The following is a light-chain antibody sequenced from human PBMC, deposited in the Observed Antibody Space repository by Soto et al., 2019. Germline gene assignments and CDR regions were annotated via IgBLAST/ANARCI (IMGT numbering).Light chain of an antibody. CDR2: GAS. Sequence: EILLTQSPGTLSLSPGERATLSCRASQSVSNSYLAWHQQKPGQAPRLIIYGASSRAPGFPDRFSGSGSGTDFILTISRLEPEDSAVYYCQQYGGSPITFGQGRRLQIK. V-gene: IGKV3-20*01. CDR3: QQYGGSPIT. CDR1: QSVSNSY. J-gene: IGKJ5*01.